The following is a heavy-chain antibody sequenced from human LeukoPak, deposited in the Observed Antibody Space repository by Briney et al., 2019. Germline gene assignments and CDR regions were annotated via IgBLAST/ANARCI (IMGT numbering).Heavy chain of an antibody. V-gene: IGHV3-21*01. CDR3: ARTVANDAFDI. CDR1: GFTFSSYS. J-gene: IGHJ3*02. Sequence: GGSLRLSCAASGFTFSSYSMNWVRQAPGKGLEWVSSITTSSHFIHYADSVKGRFTISRDNAKSSLYLQMDSLRAEDTAVYYCARTVANDAFDIWGQGTMVTVSS. CDR2: ITTSSHFI. D-gene: IGHD6-19*01.